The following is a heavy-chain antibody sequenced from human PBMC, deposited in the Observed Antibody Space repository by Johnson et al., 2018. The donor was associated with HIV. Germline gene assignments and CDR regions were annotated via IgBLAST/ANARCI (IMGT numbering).Heavy chain of an antibody. CDR2: INWNGGST. Sequence: MLLVESGGGVVRPGGSLRLSCGVSGFTFDDYAMSWVRQTPGKGLEWVSGINWNGGSTDYADSVNGRFTISRDNAKNSLYLQMNSLRAEDTAVYYCASTIFGVAWHAFDIWGQGTMVIVSS. J-gene: IGHJ3*02. CDR1: GFTFDDYA. D-gene: IGHD3-3*01. CDR3: ASTIFGVAWHAFDI. V-gene: IGHV3-20*04.